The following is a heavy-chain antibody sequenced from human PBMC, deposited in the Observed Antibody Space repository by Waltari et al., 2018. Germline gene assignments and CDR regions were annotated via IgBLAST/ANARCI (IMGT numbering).Heavy chain of an antibody. Sequence: QVQLQESGPGLVKPSETLSLTCTVSGGAISSYYWSWIRQPPGKGLEWIGYGYYSGITNYNPSLKSRVTISVDRSKNQFSLKMTSVTAADTAVYYCARDRSIIVPGGNYYRYYGMDVWGHGTTVTVSS. D-gene: IGHD2-21*02. V-gene: IGHV4-59*01. CDR2: GYYSGIT. CDR1: GGAISSYY. J-gene: IGHJ6*02. CDR3: ARDRSIIVPGGNYYRYYGMDV.